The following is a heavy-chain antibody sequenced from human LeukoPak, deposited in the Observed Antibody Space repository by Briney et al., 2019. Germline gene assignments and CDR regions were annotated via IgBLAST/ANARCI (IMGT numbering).Heavy chain of an antibody. V-gene: IGHV4-38-2*02. J-gene: IGHJ4*02. Sequence: SETLFLACTVPGYSISSGYYWGWIRQPPGKGLKWIGSIYHSGSTYYDPTHKSRVTISVDTSKNQFSLKLSSVTAAYTAVYYCARGSYDSSGYPRWYWGQGTLVTVSS. CDR3: ARGSYDSSGYPRWY. D-gene: IGHD3-22*01. CDR2: IYHSGST. CDR1: GYSISSGYY.